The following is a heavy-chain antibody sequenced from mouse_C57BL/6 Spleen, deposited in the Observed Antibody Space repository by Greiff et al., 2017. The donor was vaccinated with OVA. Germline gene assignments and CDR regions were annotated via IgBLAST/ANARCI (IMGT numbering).Heavy chain of an antibody. CDR1: GYAFSSSW. Sequence: VQRVESGPELVKPGASVKISCKASGYAFSSSWMNWVKQRPGKGLEWIGRIYPGDGDTNYNGKFKGKATLTADKSSSTAYMQLSSLTSEDSAVYFCARWQTAQADFDYWGQGTTLTVSS. V-gene: IGHV1-82*01. J-gene: IGHJ2*01. CDR3: ARWQTAQADFDY. CDR2: IYPGDGDT. D-gene: IGHD3-2*02.